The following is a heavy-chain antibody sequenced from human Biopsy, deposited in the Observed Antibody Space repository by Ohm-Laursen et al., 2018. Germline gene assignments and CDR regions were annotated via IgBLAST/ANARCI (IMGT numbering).Heavy chain of an antibody. CDR1: GVSISSNY. D-gene: IGHD3-22*01. J-gene: IGHJ2*01. CDR2: VYYTGST. Sequence: TLSLTCTVSGVSISSNYWSWIRQPPGQGLQWIGYVYYTGSTDYNPSLQSRVTISVDTSKNHFSLRLRSVTPADTAIYYCARDRGYYSDRTVPGYFDLWGRGTLVTVSS. CDR3: ARDRGYYSDRTVPGYFDL. V-gene: IGHV4-59*01.